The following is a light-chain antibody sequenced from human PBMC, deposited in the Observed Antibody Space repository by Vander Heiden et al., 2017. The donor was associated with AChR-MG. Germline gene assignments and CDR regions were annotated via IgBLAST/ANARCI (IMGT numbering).Light chain of an antibody. CDR1: SSNIGSNT. J-gene: IGLJ3*02. V-gene: IGLV1-44*01. CDR3: AAWDDSLNGRGV. CDR2: SNN. Sequence: QSVLTQPPSASGTPGQRVTISCSGSSSNIGSNTVNWYQQLPGTAPKLLIYSNNQRPSGVPDRFSGSKSGTSASLAICGLQSEDEADYYCAAWDDSLNGRGVFGGGTKLTVL.